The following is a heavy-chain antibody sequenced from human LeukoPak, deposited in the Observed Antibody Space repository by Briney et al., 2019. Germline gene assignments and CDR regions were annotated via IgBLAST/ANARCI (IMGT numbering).Heavy chain of an antibody. CDR2: INPNSGGT. D-gene: IGHD3-10*01. V-gene: IGHV1-2*02. Sequence: ASVKVSCKASGYTFTGYYMHWVRQAPGQGLEWMGWINPNSGGTNYAQEFQGRVTMTRDTSISTAYMELSRLRSDDTAVYYCARDGFSSGFPYYGMDVWGQGTTVTVSS. CDR1: GYTFTGYY. CDR3: ARDGFSSGFPYYGMDV. J-gene: IGHJ6*02.